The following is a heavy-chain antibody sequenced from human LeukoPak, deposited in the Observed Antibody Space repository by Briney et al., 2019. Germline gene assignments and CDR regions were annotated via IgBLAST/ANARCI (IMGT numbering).Heavy chain of an antibody. V-gene: IGHV4-61*01. CDR3: AREVIVGATGYYYYGMDV. Sequence: SETLSLTCTVSGGSVSSGSYFWTWIRQPPGKGLEWIGYVYYSGSTNYNPSLKSRVTISVDTSKNQFSLKVSSVTAADTTVYYCAREVIVGATGYYYYGMDVWGQGTTVTVSS. CDR2: VYYSGST. J-gene: IGHJ6*02. CDR1: GGSVSSGSYF. D-gene: IGHD1-26*01.